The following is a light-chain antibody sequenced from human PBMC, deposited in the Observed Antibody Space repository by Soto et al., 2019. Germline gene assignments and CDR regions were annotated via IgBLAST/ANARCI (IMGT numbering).Light chain of an antibody. V-gene: IGKV3-20*01. CDR3: QQYGSSLPWT. Sequence: EMVLTQSPGTLSLSPGGRATLSRSASQSVSSSYLAWYQQKPGQAPRLLISNASRRATGIPDRFSGSGSATDFTLTIAGLEPEGFAMYYCQQYGSSLPWTFGQGTKVDIK. CDR1: QSVSSSY. CDR2: NAS. J-gene: IGKJ1*01.